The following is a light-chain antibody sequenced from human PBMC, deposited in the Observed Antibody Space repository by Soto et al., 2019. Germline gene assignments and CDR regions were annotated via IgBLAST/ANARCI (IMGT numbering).Light chain of an antibody. CDR1: QSVTSN. Sequence: EIVMTQSPATLSVSPGERATLSCRASQSVTSNLAWYQQKPGQAPRLLIYDASTRSTGIPARFSGSGSGTELTLTISSLQSEDFAVYYCQHYNNWPPFSFGPGTKVDIK. V-gene: IGKV3-15*01. CDR3: QHYNNWPPFS. CDR2: DAS. J-gene: IGKJ3*01.